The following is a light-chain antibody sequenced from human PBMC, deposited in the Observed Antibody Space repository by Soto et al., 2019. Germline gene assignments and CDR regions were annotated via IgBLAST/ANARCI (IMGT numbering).Light chain of an antibody. CDR1: SSDVGVYDY. CDR3: SSYTGGNPSYV. CDR2: EVT. J-gene: IGLJ1*01. V-gene: IGLV2-8*01. Sequence: QSALTQPPSASGSPGQSVTISCTGTSSDVGVYDYVSWYQQHPGKAPKLMIYEVTIRPSGVSDRFYGSKSGNTASLTVSGLQAEDEADYYCSSYTGGNPSYVFGPGTKVTVX.